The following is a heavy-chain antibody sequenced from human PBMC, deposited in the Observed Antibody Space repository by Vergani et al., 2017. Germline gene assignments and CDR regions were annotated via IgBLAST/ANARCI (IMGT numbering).Heavy chain of an antibody. D-gene: IGHD1-26*01. CDR2: IRYDGSNK. Sequence: QVQLVESGGGVVQPGRSLRLSCAASGFTFSSYAMHWVRQAPGKGLEWVAVIRYDGSNKYYADSVKGRFTISRDNSKNTLYLQMNSLRAEDTAVYYCAPSAGGSYYPYWGQGTLVTVSS. CDR3: APSAGGSYYPY. V-gene: IGHV3-30*01. CDR1: GFTFSSYA. J-gene: IGHJ4*02.